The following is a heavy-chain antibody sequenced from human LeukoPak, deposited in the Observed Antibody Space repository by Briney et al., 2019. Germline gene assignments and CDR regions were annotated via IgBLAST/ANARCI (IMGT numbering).Heavy chain of an antibody. J-gene: IGHJ4*02. Sequence: PSETLSLTCTVSGGSISSYYWSWIRQPPGKGLEWIGYIYYSGSTNYNPSLKSRVTISVDTSKNQFSLKLSSVTAADTAVYYCARGAVVPAALYYFDYWGQGTLVTVSS. D-gene: IGHD2-2*01. V-gene: IGHV4-59*01. CDR3: ARGAVVPAALYYFDY. CDR2: IYYSGST. CDR1: GGSISSYY.